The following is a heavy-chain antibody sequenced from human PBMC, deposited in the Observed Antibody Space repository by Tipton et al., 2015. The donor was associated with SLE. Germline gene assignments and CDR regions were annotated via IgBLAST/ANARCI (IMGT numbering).Heavy chain of an antibody. CDR3: ARDYYDSRGYTLFDY. CDR1: GGSISSRTYY. CDR2: VYYSGNT. V-gene: IGHV4-39*07. D-gene: IGHD3-22*01. J-gene: IGHJ4*02. Sequence: TLSLTCTVSGGSISSRTYYWAWIRQPPGKGLEWIGTVYYSGNTYFNPSLKSRVTISVDTSKNQFSLRLSSVTAADTAVHYCARDYYDSRGYTLFDYWGQGALVTVSS.